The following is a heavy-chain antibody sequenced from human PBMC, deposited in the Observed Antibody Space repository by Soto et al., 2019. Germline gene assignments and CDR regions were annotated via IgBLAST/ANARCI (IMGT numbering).Heavy chain of an antibody. CDR2: ISYDGSNK. D-gene: IGHD3-3*01. CDR1: GFTFSSYA. Sequence: QVQLVESGGGVVQPGRSLRLSCAASGFTFSSYAMHWVRQAPGKGLEWVAVISYDGSNKYYADSVKGRFTISRDTSKNTLYLQMNRLRGEPTALYYCARGFVAPLDVLRFLAWPNRDYYCGMDVWGLGSTVTVSS. J-gene: IGHJ6*02. V-gene: IGHV3-30-3*01. CDR3: ARGFVAPLDVLRFLAWPNRDYYCGMDV.